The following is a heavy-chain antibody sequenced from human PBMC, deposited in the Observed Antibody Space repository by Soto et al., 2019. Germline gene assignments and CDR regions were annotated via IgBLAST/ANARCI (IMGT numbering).Heavy chain of an antibody. V-gene: IGHV1-18*01. CDR2: ISVYNDDT. CDR1: GYSFSNYG. D-gene: IGHD3-10*01. Sequence: QVQLVQSGAEVRKPGASVKVSCKASGYSFSNYGISWVRQAPGHRLERMGWISVYNDDTYYAEKVQGRVTMTKDTCTSTAYMELRSLRSDDTAMYYCARDLTSWAYYYYGMDVWGQGTTVTVSS. CDR3: ARDLTSWAYYYYGMDV. J-gene: IGHJ6*02.